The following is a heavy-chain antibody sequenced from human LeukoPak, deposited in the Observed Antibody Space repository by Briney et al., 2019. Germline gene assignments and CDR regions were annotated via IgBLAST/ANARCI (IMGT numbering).Heavy chain of an antibody. CDR1: GFTFSSYA. CDR2: ISYDGSNK. CDR3: ARGREGIYDFWSGYCDY. J-gene: IGHJ4*02. V-gene: IGHV3-30-3*01. Sequence: PGGSLRLSCAASGFTFSSYAMHWVRQAPGKGLEWVAVISYDGSNKYYADSVKGRFTISRDNSKNTLYLQMNSLRAEDTAVYYCARGREGIYDFWSGYCDYWGQGTLVTVSS. D-gene: IGHD3-3*01.